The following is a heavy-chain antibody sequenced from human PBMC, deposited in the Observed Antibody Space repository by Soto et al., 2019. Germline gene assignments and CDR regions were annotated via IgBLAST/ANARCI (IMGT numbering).Heavy chain of an antibody. CDR3: ARERYSYGFDC. V-gene: IGHV3-53*01. D-gene: IGHD5-18*01. CDR1: GLAVSGLY. Sequence: GGSLRPSCAASGLAVSGLYMNWVRQAPGKGLGWVSVIFTTGITYYADSVKGGLSISREASTSTRYLQMNSLRADDTAVDYFARERYSYGFDCWGQGTVVTVSS. CDR2: IFTTGIT. J-gene: IGHJ4*02.